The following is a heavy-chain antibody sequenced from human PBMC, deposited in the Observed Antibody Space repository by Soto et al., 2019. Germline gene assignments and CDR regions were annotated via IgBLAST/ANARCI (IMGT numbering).Heavy chain of an antibody. CDR1: GGSFSGYY. V-gene: IGHV4-4*07. D-gene: IGHD3-10*01. CDR2: IYTSGST. CDR3: ARELLLWFGELLNRDYYYYGMDV. J-gene: IGHJ6*02. Sequence: SETLSLTCAVYGGSFSGYYWSWIRQPPGKGLEWIGRIYTSGSTNYNPSLKSRVTMSVDTSKNQFSLKLSSVTAADTAVYYCARELLLWFGELLNRDYYYYGMDVWGRGTTVTVSS.